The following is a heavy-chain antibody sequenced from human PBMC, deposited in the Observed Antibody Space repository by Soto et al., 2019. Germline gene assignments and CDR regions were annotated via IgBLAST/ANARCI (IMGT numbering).Heavy chain of an antibody. CDR1: GFTFSNAW. J-gene: IGHJ6*03. CDR3: TTYGEIGSYYYYYMDV. V-gene: IGHV3-15*01. CDR2: IKSKTDGGTT. Sequence: LRLSCAASGFTFSNAWMSWVRQAPGKGLEWVGRIKSKTDGGTTDYAAPVKGRFTISRDDSKNTLYLQMNSLKTEDTAVYYCTTYGEIGSYYYYYMDVWGKGTTVTVSS. D-gene: IGHD4-17*01.